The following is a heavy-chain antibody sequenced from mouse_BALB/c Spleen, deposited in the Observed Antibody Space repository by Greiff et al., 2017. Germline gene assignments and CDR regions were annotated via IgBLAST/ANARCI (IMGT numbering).Heavy chain of an antibody. CDR2: ISSGGST. CDR3: ARPTGFDY. V-gene: IGHV5-6-5*01. J-gene: IGHJ2*01. Sequence: EVKLVESGGGLVKPGGSLKLSCAASGFTFSSYAMSWVRQTPEKRLEWVASISSGGSTYYPDSVKGRFTISRDNARNILYLQMSSLRSEDTAMYYCARPTGFDYWGQGTTLTVSS. D-gene: IGHD1-1*01. CDR1: GFTFSSYA.